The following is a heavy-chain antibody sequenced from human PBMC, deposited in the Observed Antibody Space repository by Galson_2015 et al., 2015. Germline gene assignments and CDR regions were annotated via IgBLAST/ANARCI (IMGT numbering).Heavy chain of an antibody. D-gene: IGHD6-19*01. CDR1: GDSVSSTSAA. V-gene: IGHV6-1*01. J-gene: IGHJ4*02. Sequence: CAISGDSVSSTSAAWNWIRQSPARGLEWLGRTYYTSHWYSHYAESVKSRLTISADTAKNQFSLQLTSVTPEDTAVYFCARDLQRIAVAGFFDHWGQGTLFTVSS. CDR3: ARDLQRIAVAGFFDH. CDR2: TYYTSHWYS.